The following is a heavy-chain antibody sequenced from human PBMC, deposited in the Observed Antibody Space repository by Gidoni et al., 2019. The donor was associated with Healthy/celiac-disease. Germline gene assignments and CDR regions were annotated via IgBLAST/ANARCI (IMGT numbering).Heavy chain of an antibody. V-gene: IGHV3-33*01. CDR2: IWYDGSNK. CDR1: GFTFSSYG. Sequence: QVQLVESGGGVVQPGRSLRLSCAASGFTFSSYGMHWVRQAPGKGLEWVAVIWYDGSNKYYADSVKGRFTISRDNSKNTLYLQMNSLRAEDTAVYYCARDRRDFWSGYYYNWFDPWGQGTLVTVSS. J-gene: IGHJ5*02. CDR3: ARDRRDFWSGYYYNWFDP. D-gene: IGHD3-3*01.